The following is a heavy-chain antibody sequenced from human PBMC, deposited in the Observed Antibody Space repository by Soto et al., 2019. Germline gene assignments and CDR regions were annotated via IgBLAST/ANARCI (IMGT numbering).Heavy chain of an antibody. CDR3: VKAVDGILDTVPVSAFLLNRSSDL. CDR2: ICYDGSNK. J-gene: IGHJ2*01. V-gene: IGHV3-33*06. Sequence: KWLELVSVICYDGSNKYYSDSVKCRFTISRENSKNKLYLQMNSLRAEDTAVYYFVKAVDGILDTVPVSAFLLNRSSDL. D-gene: IGHD1-26*01.